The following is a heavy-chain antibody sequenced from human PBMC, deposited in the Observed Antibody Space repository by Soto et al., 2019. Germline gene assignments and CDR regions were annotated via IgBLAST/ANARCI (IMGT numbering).Heavy chain of an antibody. D-gene: IGHD1-7*01. CDR2: INAGNGNT. CDR3: VIDPWNYVRGWFDP. J-gene: IGHJ5*02. CDR1: GYTITSYT. Sequence: GASVKLSCKASGYTITSYTMHWVRQAPGQRLEWMGWINAGNGNTKYSQKFQGRVTVTRDTSASTAYMELSSLRSEDTAVYYCVIDPWNYVRGWFDPWGQGTLVTVSS. V-gene: IGHV1-3*01.